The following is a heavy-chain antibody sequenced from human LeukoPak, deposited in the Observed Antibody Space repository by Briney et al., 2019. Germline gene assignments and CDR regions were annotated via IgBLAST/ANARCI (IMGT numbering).Heavy chain of an antibody. D-gene: IGHD3-3*01. CDR2: ISGSTGST. J-gene: IGHJ3*02. CDR3: ARSPITMDAFDI. CDR1: GFTFSNYA. V-gene: IGHV3-23*01. Sequence: PGGSLRLSCAASGFTFSNYAMNWVRQAPGKGLEWVSLISGSTGSTYYADSVKGRFTISRDNSKNTLYLQMNSLRAEDTAVYYCARSPITMDAFDIWGQGTMVTVSS.